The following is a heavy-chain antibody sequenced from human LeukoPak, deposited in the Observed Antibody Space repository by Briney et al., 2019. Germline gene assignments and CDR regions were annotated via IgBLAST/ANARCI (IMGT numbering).Heavy chain of an antibody. Sequence: GASVKVSCTASGYTLTELSMHWVRQAPGKGLEWMGGFDPEDGETIYAQKFQGRVTMTEDTSTDTAYMELSSLRSEDTAVYYCATDYDILTGNDYWGQATLVTVSS. CDR2: FDPEDGET. CDR3: ATDYDILTGNDY. J-gene: IGHJ4*02. D-gene: IGHD3-9*01. CDR1: GYTLTELS. V-gene: IGHV1-24*01.